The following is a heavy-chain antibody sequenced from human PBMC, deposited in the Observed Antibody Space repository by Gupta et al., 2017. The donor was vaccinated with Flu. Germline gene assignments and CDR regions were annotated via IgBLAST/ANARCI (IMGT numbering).Heavy chain of an antibody. CDR1: GFAFSAFG. J-gene: IGHJ1*01. V-gene: IGHV3-23*01. CDR2: ISGGTT. Sequence: EVQLLESGGDLAQPGGSLRISCAGSGFAFSAFGMRWVRQAPGKGLEWVSTISGGTTYYADSVKGRFTISRDTSKNTVFLQMNSLRAEDTGVYYCVKDAGYGEYAFWGQGTLVTVSS. D-gene: IGHD4-17*01. CDR3: VKDAGYGEYAF.